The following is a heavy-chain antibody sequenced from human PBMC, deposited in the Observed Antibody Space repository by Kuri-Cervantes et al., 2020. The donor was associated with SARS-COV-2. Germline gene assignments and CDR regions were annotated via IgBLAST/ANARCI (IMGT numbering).Heavy chain of an antibody. J-gene: IGHJ4*02. V-gene: IGHV3-48*03. CDR2: ISSSGSAI. CDR3: ARDANYGSRLPRKFDY. D-gene: IGHD5-12*01. CDR1: GFTFSSYE. Sequence: GGSLRLSCAASGFTFSSYEMHWVRQAPGKGLEWVSYISSSGSAIYYADSVKGRFTISRDNAKNSLYLQMNSLRDEDTAVYYCARDANYGSRLPRKFDYWGQGTLVTVSS.